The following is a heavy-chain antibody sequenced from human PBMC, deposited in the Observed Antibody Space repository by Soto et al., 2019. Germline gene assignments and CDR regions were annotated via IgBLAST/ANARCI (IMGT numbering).Heavy chain of an antibody. CDR2: ISYDGSNK. D-gene: IGHD5-12*01. CDR1: GFTFSSYA. J-gene: IGHJ4*02. V-gene: IGHV3-30-3*01. CDR3: ARGRGMATPNS. Sequence: QVQLVESGGGVVQPGRSLRLSCAASGFTFSSYAMHWVRQAPGKGLEWVAVISYDGSNKYYADSVKGRFTISRDNSKNTLYLQMNSLRAEDTAVYYCARGRGMATPNSWGQGTLVTVSS.